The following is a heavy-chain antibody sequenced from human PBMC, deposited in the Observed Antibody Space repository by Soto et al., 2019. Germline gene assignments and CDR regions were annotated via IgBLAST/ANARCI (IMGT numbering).Heavy chain of an antibody. CDR3: ARDQTQPYSNYVVGGLFGFDP. V-gene: IGHV3-7*03. Sequence: EVQLVESGGGLVQPGGSLRLSCAASGFTFSSYWMSWVRQAPGKGLEWVANIKQDGSEKYYVDSVKGRFTISRDNAKNSLYLQMNSLRAEDTAVYYCARDQTQPYSNYVVGGLFGFDPWGQGTLVTVSS. J-gene: IGHJ5*02. CDR2: IKQDGSEK. CDR1: GFTFSSYW. D-gene: IGHD4-4*01.